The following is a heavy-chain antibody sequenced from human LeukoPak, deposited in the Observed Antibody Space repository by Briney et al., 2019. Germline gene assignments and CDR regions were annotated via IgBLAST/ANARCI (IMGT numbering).Heavy chain of an antibody. Sequence: PGGSLRLSCAAAGFTFSNYAMTWVRQAPGKGLEWVSSISGSGGSTYYADSVKGRFTISRDNSKNTLYLQMNSLRAEDTAVYYCAREDGVSYYYYGMDVWGQGTTVTVSS. J-gene: IGHJ6*02. CDR2: ISGSGGST. D-gene: IGHD4-17*01. CDR1: GFTFSNYA. V-gene: IGHV3-23*01. CDR3: AREDGVSYYYYGMDV.